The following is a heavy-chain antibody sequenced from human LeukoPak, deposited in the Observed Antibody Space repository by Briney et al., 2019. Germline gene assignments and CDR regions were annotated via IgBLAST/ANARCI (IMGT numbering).Heavy chain of an antibody. CDR2: ISGSGGST. V-gene: IGHV3-23*01. CDR3: AKKFFGVVPDPDAFDT. J-gene: IGHJ3*02. Sequence: PGGSLRLSCAASGFTFSSYAMSWVRQAPGKGLEWVSAISGSGGSTYYADSVKGRFTISRDNSKNTLYLQMNSLRAEDTAVYYCAKKFFGVVPDPDAFDTWGQGTMVTVSS. D-gene: IGHD3-3*01. CDR1: GFTFSSYA.